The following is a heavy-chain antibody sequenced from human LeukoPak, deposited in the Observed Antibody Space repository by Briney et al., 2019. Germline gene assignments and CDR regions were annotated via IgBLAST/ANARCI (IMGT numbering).Heavy chain of an antibody. CDR1: GGSFSGYY. D-gene: IGHD4-11*01. V-gene: IGHV4-34*09. J-gene: IGHJ4*02. Sequence: SETLSLTCAVYGGSFSGYYWSWIRQPPGKGLEWIGYIYYSGSTYYNPSLKSRVTISVDTSKNQFSLKLSSVTAADTAVYYCARVRSDKTVTFDYWGQGTLVTVSS. CDR2: IYYSGST. CDR3: ARVRSDKTVTFDY.